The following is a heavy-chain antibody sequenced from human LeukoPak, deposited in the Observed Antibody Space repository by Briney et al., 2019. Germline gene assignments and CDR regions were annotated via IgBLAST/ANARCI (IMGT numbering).Heavy chain of an antibody. V-gene: IGHV4-38-2*01. CDR3: ARQHDTYYYYYVDV. D-gene: IGHD3-9*01. CDR1: GYSISNGYY. Sequence: SETLSLTCAVSGYSISNGYYWGWIRQSPGKGLEWIGSLYHSDSAYYNTSLKSRVSMSVDASRNQFSLKLSFVPAADTAVYYCARQHDTYYYYYVDVWGSGTTVTVSS. CDR2: LYHSDSA. J-gene: IGHJ6*03.